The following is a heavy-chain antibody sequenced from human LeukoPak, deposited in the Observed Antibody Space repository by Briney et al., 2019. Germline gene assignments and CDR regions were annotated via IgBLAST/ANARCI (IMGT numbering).Heavy chain of an antibody. CDR3: VGGPGWVFDL. CDR1: GFIVSNNY. D-gene: IGHD6-19*01. Sequence: PGGSLRLSCVASGFIVSNNYMSWVRQAPGKGLEWVSVLYNAGSTYYADSVKGRFTISRDNAKNSVYLQMNGLKAEDTAVYHCVGGPGWVFDLWGRGTLVTVSS. V-gene: IGHV3-53*01. J-gene: IGHJ2*01. CDR2: LYNAGST.